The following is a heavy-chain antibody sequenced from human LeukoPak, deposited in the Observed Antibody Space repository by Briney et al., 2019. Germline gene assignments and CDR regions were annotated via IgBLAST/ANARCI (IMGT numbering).Heavy chain of an antibody. CDR3: AKDFNQWLALVAPIFQH. J-gene: IGHJ1*01. D-gene: IGHD6-19*01. CDR1: GFTFSSYG. CDR2: ISYDGSNK. Sequence: PGRSLRLSCAASGFTFSSYGMHWVRQAPGKGLEWVAVISYDGSNKYYADSVKGQFTISRDNSKNTLYLQMNSLRAEDTAVYYCAKDFNQWLALVAPIFQHWGQGTLVTVSS. V-gene: IGHV3-30*18.